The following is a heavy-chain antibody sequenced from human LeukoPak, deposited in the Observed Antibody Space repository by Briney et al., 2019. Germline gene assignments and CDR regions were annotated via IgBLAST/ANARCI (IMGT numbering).Heavy chain of an antibody. CDR3: ARYDDAFDI. CDR1: GGSISSGGYS. Sequence: PSETLSLTCAVSGGSISSGGYSWSWIRQPPGKGLEWIGYIYYSGSTYYNPSLKSRVTISVDTSKNQFSLKLSSVTAADTAVYYCARYDDAFDIWGQGTMVTVSS. D-gene: IGHD3-16*01. CDR2: IYYSGST. J-gene: IGHJ3*02. V-gene: IGHV4-31*11.